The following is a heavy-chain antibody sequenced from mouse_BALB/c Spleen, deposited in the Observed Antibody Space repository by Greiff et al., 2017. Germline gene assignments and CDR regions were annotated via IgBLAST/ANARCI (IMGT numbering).Heavy chain of an antibody. CDR1: GFTFSDYY. CDR3: ARGDYYDYDGYAMDY. J-gene: IGHJ4*01. CDR2: ISDGGSYT. V-gene: IGHV5-4*02. D-gene: IGHD2-4*01. Sequence: EVQLQESGGGLVKPGGSLKLSCAASGFTFSDYYMYWVRQTPEKRLEWVATISDGGSYTYYPDSVKGRFTISRDNAKNNLYLQMSSLKSEDTAMYYCARGDYYDYDGYAMDYWGQGTSVTVSS.